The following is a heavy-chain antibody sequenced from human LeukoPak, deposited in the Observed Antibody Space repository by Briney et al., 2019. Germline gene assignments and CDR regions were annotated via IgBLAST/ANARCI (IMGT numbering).Heavy chain of an antibody. CDR2: IYYSGST. Sequence: SETLSLTCTVSGGSISSSSYYWSWIRQPPGKGLEWIGYIYYSGSTNYNPSLKSRVTISVDTSKNQFSLKLSSVTAADTAVYYCARIIAVAGIYYFDYWGQGTLVTVSS. CDR3: ARIIAVAGIYYFDY. CDR1: GGSISSSSYY. D-gene: IGHD6-19*01. J-gene: IGHJ4*02. V-gene: IGHV4-61*01.